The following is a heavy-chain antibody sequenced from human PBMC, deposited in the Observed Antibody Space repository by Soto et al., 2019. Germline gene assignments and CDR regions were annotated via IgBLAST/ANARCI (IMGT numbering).Heavy chain of an antibody. Sequence: PSETLSLTCTVSGGSISNYYWSWIRQPPGKGLEWIGYIYYSGSTNYNPSLKSRVTISVDTSKNQFSLKLSSVTAADTAVYYCARRTTVAGIDYWGQGTLVTVSS. J-gene: IGHJ4*02. CDR2: IYYSGST. V-gene: IGHV4-59*01. CDR3: ARRTTVAGIDY. D-gene: IGHD6-19*01. CDR1: GGSISNYY.